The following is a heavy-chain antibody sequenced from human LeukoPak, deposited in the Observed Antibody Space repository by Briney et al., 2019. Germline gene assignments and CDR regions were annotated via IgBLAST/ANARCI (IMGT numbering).Heavy chain of an antibody. J-gene: IGHJ4*02. Sequence: SQTLSLTCAVYGGSFSGYYWSWIRQPPGKGLEWIGEINHSGSTNYNPSLKSRVTISVDTSKNQFSLKLSSVTAADTAIYYCARHRSPGVGATEYWGQGTLVTVSS. CDR2: INHSGST. D-gene: IGHD1-26*01. CDR3: ARHRSPGVGATEY. V-gene: IGHV4-34*01. CDR1: GGSFSGYY.